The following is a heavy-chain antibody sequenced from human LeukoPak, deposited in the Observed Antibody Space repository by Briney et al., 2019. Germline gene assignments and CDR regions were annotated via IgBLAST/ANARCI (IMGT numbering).Heavy chain of an antibody. Sequence: SETLSLTCAVYGGSFSGYYWSWIRQPPGKGLEWIGEINHSGSTNYNPSLKSRVTISVDTSKNQFSLKLSSVTAADTAVYYCATLLMTTVTLVWGQGTLVTVSS. V-gene: IGHV4-34*01. CDR2: INHSGST. CDR3: ATLLMTTVTLV. D-gene: IGHD4-4*01. CDR1: GGSFSGYY. J-gene: IGHJ4*02.